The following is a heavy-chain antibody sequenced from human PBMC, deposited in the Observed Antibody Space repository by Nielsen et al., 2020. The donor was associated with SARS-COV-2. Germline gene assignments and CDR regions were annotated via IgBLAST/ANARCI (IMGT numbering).Heavy chain of an antibody. J-gene: IGHJ6*02. CDR2: IGGNGRNI. CDR3: ARYLGELLPYYFYGMDV. CDR1: GFPFSSYE. V-gene: IGHV3-48*03. D-gene: IGHD1-26*01. Sequence: GESLKISCAASGFPFSSYEMNWVRQAPGKALEWLSYIGGNGRNIFYADSVKGRFTISRDNAENSLSLQMDSLRADDTAVYYCARYLGELLPYYFYGMDVWGQGTTVTVSS.